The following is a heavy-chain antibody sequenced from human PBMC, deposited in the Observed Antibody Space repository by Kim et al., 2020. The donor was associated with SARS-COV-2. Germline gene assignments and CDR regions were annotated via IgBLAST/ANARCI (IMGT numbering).Heavy chain of an antibody. CDR2: INAGNGNT. CDR3: ARWGRGYYDSSGYRAEYFQH. V-gene: IGHV1-3*01. D-gene: IGHD3-22*01. Sequence: ASVKVSCKASGYTFTSYAMHWVRQAPGQRLEWMGWINAGNGNTKYSQKSQGRVTITRDTSASTAYMELSSLRSEDTAVYYCARWGRGYYDSSGYRAEYFQHWGQGTLVTVSS. CDR1: GYTFTSYA. J-gene: IGHJ1*01.